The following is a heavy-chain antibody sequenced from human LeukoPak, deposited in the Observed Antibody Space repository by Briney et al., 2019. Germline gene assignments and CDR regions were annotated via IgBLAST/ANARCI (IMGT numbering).Heavy chain of an antibody. Sequence: KPSETLSLTCAVSGYSISSGYYWGWIRQPPGKGLEWIGSIYHSGSTYYNPSLKSLVTISVDTSKNQFSLKLSSVTAADTAVYYCARPTRGYCSGGSCYATPHGWFDPWGQGTLVTVSS. V-gene: IGHV4-38-2*01. D-gene: IGHD2-15*01. J-gene: IGHJ5*02. CDR1: GYSISSGYY. CDR3: ARPTRGYCSGGSCYATPHGWFDP. CDR2: IYHSGST.